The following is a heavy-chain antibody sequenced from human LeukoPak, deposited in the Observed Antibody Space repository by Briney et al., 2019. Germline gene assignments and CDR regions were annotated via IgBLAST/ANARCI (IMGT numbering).Heavy chain of an antibody. J-gene: IGHJ4*02. Sequence: ASVKVSCKASGYTFTSYGISWVRQAPGQGLEWMGWISAYNGNTNYAQKLQGRVTMTTDTSTSTAYMELRSLRSDDTAVYYCGREIWDDYSNYYFDYWGQGTLVTVSS. D-gene: IGHD4-11*01. CDR1: GYTFTSYG. CDR2: ISAYNGNT. V-gene: IGHV1-18*01. CDR3: GREIWDDYSNYYFDY.